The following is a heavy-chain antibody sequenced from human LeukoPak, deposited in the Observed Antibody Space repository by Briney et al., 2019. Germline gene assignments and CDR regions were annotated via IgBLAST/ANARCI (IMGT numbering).Heavy chain of an antibody. CDR1: GYTFSSDD. CDR2: IDPNTGNP. J-gene: IGHJ5*01. Sequence: RASVKVSCKASGYTFSSDDVNWVRQASGQGLEWMGWIDPNTGNPTYAQGFTGHFVFSLDTSVSTTYLQISSLKAEDTAVYYCARVRFGSNWFDSWGQGTLVTVSS. D-gene: IGHD3-10*01. V-gene: IGHV7-4-1*02. CDR3: ARVRFGSNWFDS.